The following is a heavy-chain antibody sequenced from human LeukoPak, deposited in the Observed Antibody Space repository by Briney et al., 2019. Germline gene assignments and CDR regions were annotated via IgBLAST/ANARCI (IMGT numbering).Heavy chain of an antibody. Sequence: PGGSLRLSCAASGFTFSSYSMNWVRQAPGKGLEWVSSISSSSSYIYYADSVKGRFTISRDNAKNSLYLQMNSLRAEDTAVYYCARSPSYGDYPFDYWGQGTLVTVSS. CDR1: GFTFSSYS. V-gene: IGHV3-21*01. CDR2: ISSSSSYI. J-gene: IGHJ4*02. D-gene: IGHD4-17*01. CDR3: ARSPSYGDYPFDY.